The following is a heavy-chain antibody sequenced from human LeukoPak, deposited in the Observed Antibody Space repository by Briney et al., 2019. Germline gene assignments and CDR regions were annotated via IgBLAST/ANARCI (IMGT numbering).Heavy chain of an antibody. CDR1: GYTFTGYY. CDR3: ASSRYSSGWYRPRNAFDI. D-gene: IGHD6-19*01. V-gene: IGHV1-2*02. Sequence: ASVKASCKASGYTFTGYYMHWVRQAPGQGLEWMGWINPNSGGTNYAQKFQGRVTMTRDTSISTAYMELSRLRSDDTAVYYCASSRYSSGWYRPRNAFDIWGQGTMVTVSS. J-gene: IGHJ3*02. CDR2: INPNSGGT.